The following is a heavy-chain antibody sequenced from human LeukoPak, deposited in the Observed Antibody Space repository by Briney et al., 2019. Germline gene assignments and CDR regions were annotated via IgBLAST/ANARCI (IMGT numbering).Heavy chain of an antibody. V-gene: IGHV3-9*01. Sequence: GRSLRLSCAASGFTFDDYAMHWVRQAPGKGLEWVSGINWNSGSIGYAESVKGRFTVSRDNAKNSLYLQMNSLRVEDTALYYCAKAFSGWYSGLDNRGQGTLVTVSS. CDR1: GFTFDDYA. D-gene: IGHD6-19*01. J-gene: IGHJ4*02. CDR3: AKAFSGWYSGLDN. CDR2: INWNSGSI.